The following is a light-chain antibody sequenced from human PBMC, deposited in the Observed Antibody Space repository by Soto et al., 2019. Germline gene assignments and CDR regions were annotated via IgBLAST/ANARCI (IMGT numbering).Light chain of an antibody. CDR1: QSVSNW. CDR2: QAS. CDR3: QEYNSYST. J-gene: IGKJ1*01. V-gene: IGKV1-5*03. Sequence: DIQMTQSPSTLSASVGDRVTITCRASQSVSNWLAWYQQKPGKAPKLLIYQASSLESGVPSRFSGSRSGTEFTLTISSLQPDDFATYYCQEYNSYSTFGQGTKVDIK.